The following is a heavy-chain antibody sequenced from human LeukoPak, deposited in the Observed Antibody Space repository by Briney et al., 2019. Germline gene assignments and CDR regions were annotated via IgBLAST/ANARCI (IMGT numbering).Heavy chain of an antibody. D-gene: IGHD3-22*01. V-gene: IGHV4-31*03. Sequence: SETLSLTCTVSGGSISSGGYYWSWIRQHPGKGLEWIGYIYYSGSTYYNPSLKSRVTMSVDTSKNQFSLKLSSVTAADTAIYYCARESPSGYYNRPIDYWGQGTLVTVSS. J-gene: IGHJ4*02. CDR3: ARESPSGYYNRPIDY. CDR1: GGSISSGGYY. CDR2: IYYSGST.